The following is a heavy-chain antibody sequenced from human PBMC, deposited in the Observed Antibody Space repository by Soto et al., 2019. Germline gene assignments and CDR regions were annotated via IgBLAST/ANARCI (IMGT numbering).Heavy chain of an antibody. CDR1: GFTFSSYA. CDR2: ISYDGSNK. CDR3: ARASGDGEYDWYFDL. J-gene: IGHJ2*01. D-gene: IGHD4-17*01. Sequence: QVQLVESGGGVVQPGRSLRLSCAASGFTFSSYAMHWVRQAPGKGLEWVAVISYDGSNKYYADSVKGRFTISRDNSKNTLYLQMTSLRAEDTAVYYCARASGDGEYDWYFDLWGRGTLVTVCS. V-gene: IGHV3-30-3*01.